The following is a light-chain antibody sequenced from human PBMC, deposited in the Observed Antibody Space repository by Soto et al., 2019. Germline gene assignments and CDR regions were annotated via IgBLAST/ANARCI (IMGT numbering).Light chain of an antibody. CDR2: AAS. CDR1: QGISSN. J-gene: IGKJ1*01. CDR3: QQLKSYPYWT. V-gene: IGKV1-9*01. Sequence: DIQLTQSPSLLSASVGDRVTITCRASQGISSNLAWYQQKPGKAPKLRIYAASTLQSGVPSRFSGSGSGTEFTLTISSLPPEDFATYSCQQLKSYPYWTFGQGTKVEVK.